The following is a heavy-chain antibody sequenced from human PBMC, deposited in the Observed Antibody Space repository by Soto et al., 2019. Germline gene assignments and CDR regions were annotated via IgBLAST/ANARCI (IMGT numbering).Heavy chain of an antibody. V-gene: IGHV3-23*01. CDR3: AKSITARPFDY. CDR2: ISGSGGNT. CDR1: GGKWGSYA. Sequence: LRLSYTASGGKWGSYARSRVRQAPGKGLEWVSAISGSGGNTYYADSVKGGFTISRDNSKNTLYLQMNSLRAEDTAVYYCAKSITARPFDYWGQGALVTSP. J-gene: IGHJ4*02. D-gene: IGHD6-6*01.